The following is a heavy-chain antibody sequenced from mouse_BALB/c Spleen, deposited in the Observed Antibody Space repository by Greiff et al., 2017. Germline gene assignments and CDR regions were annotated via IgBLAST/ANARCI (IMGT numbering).Heavy chain of an antibody. CDR3: ASEHRYDGYYAMDD. D-gene: IGHD2-14*01. V-gene: IGHV2-9*02. CDR1: GFSLTSYG. CDR2: IWAGGST. Sequence: VMLVESGPGLVAPSQSLSITCTVSGFSLTSYGVHWVRQPPGKGLEWLGVIWAGGSTNYNSALMSRLSISKDNSKSQVFLKMNSLQTDDTAMYYCASEHRYDGYYAMDDWGQGTSVTVAS. J-gene: IGHJ4*01.